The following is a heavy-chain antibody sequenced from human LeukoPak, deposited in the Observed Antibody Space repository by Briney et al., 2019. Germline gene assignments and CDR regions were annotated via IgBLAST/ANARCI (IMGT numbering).Heavy chain of an antibody. V-gene: IGHV4-59*01. Sequence: SETLSLTCSVSGGFNTHYYWSWIRQPPGKGLEWIGYIYHSGSTDYNPSLKSRVTISVDTSKNHFSLKLSSVTAADTAVYYCARGQWLPVFDFWGQGTLVTVSS. CDR3: ARGQWLPVFDF. D-gene: IGHD3-22*01. CDR1: GGFNTHYY. CDR2: IYHSGST. J-gene: IGHJ4*02.